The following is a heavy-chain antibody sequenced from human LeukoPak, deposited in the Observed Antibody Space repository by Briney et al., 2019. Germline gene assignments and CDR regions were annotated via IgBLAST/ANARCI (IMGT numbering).Heavy chain of an antibody. Sequence: SETLSLTCAVYGGSFSGYYWSWIRQPPGKGLEWIGEINHSGSTNYNPSLKSRVTISVDTSKNQFSLKLSSVTAADTAVYYCAREDCSSTSCYDGDYYYGMDVWGQGTTVTVSS. J-gene: IGHJ6*02. CDR2: INHSGST. D-gene: IGHD2-2*01. CDR1: GGSFSGYY. CDR3: AREDCSSTSCYDGDYYYGMDV. V-gene: IGHV4-34*01.